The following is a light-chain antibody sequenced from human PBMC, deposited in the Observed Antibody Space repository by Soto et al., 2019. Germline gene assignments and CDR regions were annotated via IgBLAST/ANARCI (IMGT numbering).Light chain of an antibody. CDR1: QSISNY. J-gene: IGKJ1*01. Sequence: DIQMTQSPSSLYTSVGDRVTITCRASQSISNYLNWYQQKPGKVPKLLIYAASRLQSGVPSRFSGSGSGTDFTLTISSPQPEDFATYYCQQSYITPWTFGQGTKVEIK. CDR2: AAS. CDR3: QQSYITPWT. V-gene: IGKV1-39*01.